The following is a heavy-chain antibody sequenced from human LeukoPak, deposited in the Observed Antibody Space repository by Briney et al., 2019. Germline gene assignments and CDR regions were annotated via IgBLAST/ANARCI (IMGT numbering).Heavy chain of an antibody. V-gene: IGHV4-38-2*02. J-gene: IGHJ6*03. Sequence: PSETLSLTCTVSGYSISTGYYWDWIRQPPGKGLEWIGTFYHGGSTYYNPSLKSRVTISVDTSKNQFSLNLTSVTAADTAVYYCARDLEGIVATSGLYYYYMDVWGKGTTVTVSS. CDR1: GYSISTGYY. CDR3: ARDLEGIVATSGLYYYYMDV. CDR2: FYHGGST. D-gene: IGHD5-12*01.